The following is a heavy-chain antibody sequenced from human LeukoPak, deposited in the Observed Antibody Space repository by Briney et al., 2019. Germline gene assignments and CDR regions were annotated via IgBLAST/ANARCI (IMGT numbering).Heavy chain of an antibody. V-gene: IGHV1-18*04. Sequence: GASVKVSCKASGYTFTSYGINWVRQAPGQGLEWMGWISAYNGNTNYAQKLQGRVTMTTDTSTSTAYMELRSLRSDDTAVYYCARHSFDWLLPNSYFDYWGQGTLVTVSS. CDR1: GYTFTSYG. CDR3: ARHSFDWLLPNSYFDY. J-gene: IGHJ4*02. CDR2: ISAYNGNT. D-gene: IGHD3-9*01.